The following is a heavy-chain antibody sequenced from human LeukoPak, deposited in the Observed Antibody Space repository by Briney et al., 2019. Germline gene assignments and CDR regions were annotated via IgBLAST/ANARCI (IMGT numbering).Heavy chain of an antibody. CDR2: IKEDGGDK. D-gene: IGHD6-19*01. CDR1: GFTFSKSW. V-gene: IGHV3-7*05. J-gene: IGHJ4*02. Sequence: GGSLRLSCAASGFTFSKSWMTWVRQTPGKGLQWVAHIKEDGGDKYYVDSAKGRFTISRDNGKTSVYLQMNSLRAEDTAVYYCATWSSGWQFDYWGQGILVSVSS. CDR3: ATWSSGWQFDY.